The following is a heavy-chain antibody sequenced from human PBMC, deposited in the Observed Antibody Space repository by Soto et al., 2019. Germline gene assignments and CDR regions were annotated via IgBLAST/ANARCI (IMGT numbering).Heavy chain of an antibody. Sequence: GASVKVSCKASGYTFTGYYMHWVRQAPGQGLEWMGWINPNSGGTNYAQKFQGWVTMTRDTSISTAYMELSRLRSDDTAVYYCARGLPHYYYYMDVWGKGTTVTVSS. V-gene: IGHV1-2*04. CDR1: GYTFTGYY. CDR2: INPNSGGT. CDR3: ARGLPHYYYYMDV. J-gene: IGHJ6*03.